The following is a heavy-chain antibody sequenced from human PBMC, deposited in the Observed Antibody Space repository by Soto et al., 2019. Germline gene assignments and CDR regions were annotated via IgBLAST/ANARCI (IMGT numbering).Heavy chain of an antibody. CDR3: ARDGLSGGDAFDI. CDR2: MNYRGIT. J-gene: IGHJ3*02. Sequence: QVQPQESGPGLLKPSQTLSLTCTVSGGSIRSDGYYWTWIRQRPGKGLEWLGYMNYRGITYYNPSLKSRLTISEDTSKNHFSLNLSSVTAADTAVYYCARDGLSGGDAFDIWGQGTMVVVSS. CDR1: GGSIRSDGYY. D-gene: IGHD3-10*01. V-gene: IGHV4-31*03.